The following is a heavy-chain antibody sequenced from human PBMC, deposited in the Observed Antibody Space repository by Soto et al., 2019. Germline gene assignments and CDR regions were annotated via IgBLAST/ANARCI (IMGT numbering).Heavy chain of an antibody. V-gene: IGHV4-59*01. CDR2: IYYSRST. CDR3: ARVMTTVPIDAFDI. Sequence: WETLSLTCTVSGGSISSYYWSWIRHPPGKGLEWIGYIYYSRSTNYNPSLKSRVTISVDTSKNQFSLKLSSVTAADTAVYYCARVMTTVPIDAFDIWGQGTMVTVSS. CDR1: GGSISSYY. D-gene: IGHD4-17*01. J-gene: IGHJ3*02.